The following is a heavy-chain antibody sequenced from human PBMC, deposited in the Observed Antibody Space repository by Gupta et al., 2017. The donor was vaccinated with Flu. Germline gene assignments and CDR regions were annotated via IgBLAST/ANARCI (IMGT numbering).Heavy chain of an antibody. Sequence: EVQLVESGGDLAQSGGSLRLSCAASGSTFSSYWMYWVRQAPGKGLVWVSSINTDGSTTTYADSVKGRFTFSRDNAKNTLYLQMNSLRAEDTAVYFCGTIDAHAFHIWGQGTMVSVSS. D-gene: IGHD3-9*01. J-gene: IGHJ3*02. CDR2: INTDGSTT. CDR3: GTIDAHAFHI. V-gene: IGHV3-74*01. CDR1: GSTFSSYW.